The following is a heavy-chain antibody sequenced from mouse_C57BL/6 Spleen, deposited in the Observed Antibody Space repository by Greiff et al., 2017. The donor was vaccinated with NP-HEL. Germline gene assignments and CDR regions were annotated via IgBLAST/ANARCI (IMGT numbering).Heavy chain of an antibody. J-gene: IGHJ2*01. CDR1: GYSITSGYY. Sequence: DVQLQESGPGLVKPSQSLSLTCSVTGYSITSGYYWNWIRQFPGNKLEWMGYISYDGSNNYNPSLKNRISITRDTSKNQFFLKLNSVTTEDTATYYCASDSSGYGYWGQGTTLTVSS. CDR3: ASDSSGYGY. V-gene: IGHV3-6*01. D-gene: IGHD3-2*02. CDR2: ISYDGSN.